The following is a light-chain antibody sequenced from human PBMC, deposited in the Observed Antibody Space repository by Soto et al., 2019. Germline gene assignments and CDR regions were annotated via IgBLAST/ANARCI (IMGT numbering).Light chain of an antibody. Sequence: MTQFPDTVSVTPGETVTLSCWASQSVRTNLAWYQQRPGQAPRLIICGASTRDTGLPARVSGSGAGTQCTRPISSLQSEDVEVYDCPQYNNWTITFGPGTRLEIK. J-gene: IGKJ5*01. CDR1: QSVRTN. CDR2: GAS. V-gene: IGKV3-15*01. CDR3: PQYNNWTIT.